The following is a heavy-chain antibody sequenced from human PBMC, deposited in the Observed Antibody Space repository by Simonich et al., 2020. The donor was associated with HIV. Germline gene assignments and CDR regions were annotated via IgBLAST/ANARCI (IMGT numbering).Heavy chain of an antibody. CDR1: GFTFSGDS. CDR2: ISRSSRYK. D-gene: IGHD2-2*01. J-gene: IGHJ4*02. CDR3: ARDGRKGSSTSCSDY. V-gene: IGHV3-21*01. Sequence: EVQLVESGGGLVKPGGSLRLSCAASGFTFSGDSMNWIRQAPGKGLEWVSSISRSSRYKYYADSGKGRFTITRDKAKDSLYLQMNSLRAADTAVYYCARDGRKGSSTSCSDYWGQGTLVTVSS.